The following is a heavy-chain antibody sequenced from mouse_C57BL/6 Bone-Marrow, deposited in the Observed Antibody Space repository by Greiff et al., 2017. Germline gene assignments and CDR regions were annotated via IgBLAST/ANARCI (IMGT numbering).Heavy chain of an antibody. CDR2: INPSSGYT. V-gene: IGHV1-4*01. D-gene: IGHD2-10*02. Sequence: VQLQQSGAELVRPGASVKLSCTASGFNIKDDYMHWVKQRPGQGLEWIGYINPSSGYTKYNQKFKDKATLTADKSSSTAYMQLSSLTSEDSAVYYCARSVWGFAYWGQGTLVTVSA. J-gene: IGHJ3*01. CDR3: ARSVWGFAY. CDR1: GFNIKDDY.